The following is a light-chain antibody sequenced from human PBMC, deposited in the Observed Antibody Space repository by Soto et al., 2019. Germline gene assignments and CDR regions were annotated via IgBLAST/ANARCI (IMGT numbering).Light chain of an antibody. V-gene: IGKV3-20*01. J-gene: IGKJ1*01. Sequence: EIVLTQSPGTLSLSPGERATLSCRASQSVSSSYLAWYQQKPGQAPRPLIYGASSRAIGIPERFSGSGSGTDFTLTISRLEPEDFAVYYCQPYGSSPWTFGQGTKVEIK. CDR1: QSVSSSY. CDR3: QPYGSSPWT. CDR2: GAS.